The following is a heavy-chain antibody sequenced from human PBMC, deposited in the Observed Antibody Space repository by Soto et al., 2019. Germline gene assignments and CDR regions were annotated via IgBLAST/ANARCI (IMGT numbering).Heavy chain of an antibody. CDR2: INHTGST. V-gene: IGHV4-34*01. D-gene: IGHD5-18*01. Sequence: QVHLQQWGAGLLKPSETLSLTCAVFNGSVNNYLWSWIRQPPGRGLKWIREINHTGSTNYNPSLKSRLTISVDTSRKQCDLTQHSVIAAETAIYFCASRQWIPALLYDYWGQGIRVPVSS. J-gene: IGHJ4*01. CDR1: NGSVNNYL. CDR3: ASRQWIPALLYDY.